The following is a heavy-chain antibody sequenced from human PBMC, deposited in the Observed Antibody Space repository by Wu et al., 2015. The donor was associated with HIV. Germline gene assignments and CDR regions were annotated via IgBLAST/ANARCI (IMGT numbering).Heavy chain of an antibody. D-gene: IGHD6-19*01. CDR3: ARDMGHEGRQWLVQPGAFDI. V-gene: IGHV1-2*02. Sequence: QAHLVQSGAEVKKPGASVKVSCKASGYTFTGYYMHWVRQAPGQGLEWMGWINPNSGGINYAQKFQGRVTMTRDTSISTAYMELSRLRSDDTAVYYCARDMGHEGRQWLVQPGAFDIWGQGTMVTGLF. CDR2: INPNSGGI. CDR1: GYTFTGYY. J-gene: IGHJ3*02.